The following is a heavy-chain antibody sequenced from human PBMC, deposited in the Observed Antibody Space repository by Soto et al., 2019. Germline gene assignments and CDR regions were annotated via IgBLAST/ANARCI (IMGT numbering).Heavy chain of an antibody. Sequence: QVQLVQSGAEVKKPGSSVKVSCKASGGSLSNYGISWVRQAPGQGLEWMGAIIPVFGTPNYAQKFQDRVTITGEESTTTVYMEVRSLTSEDTAVYYCARGDATKIVVTTYYAMDVWGQGTTVTVSS. V-gene: IGHV1-69*12. CDR2: IIPVFGTP. CDR3: ARGDATKIVVTTYYAMDV. CDR1: GGSLSNYG. D-gene: IGHD3-22*01. J-gene: IGHJ6*02.